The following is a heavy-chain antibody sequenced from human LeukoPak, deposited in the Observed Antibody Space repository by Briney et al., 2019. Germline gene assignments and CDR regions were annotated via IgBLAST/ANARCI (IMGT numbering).Heavy chain of an antibody. J-gene: IGHJ4*02. CDR3: ASGYYDSSGYYYFDY. CDR1: GGSISSGSYY. Sequence: SETLSLTCTVSGGSISSGSYYWGWIRQPPGKGLEWIGSIYYSGSTYYNPSLKSRVTISVDTSKNQFSLKLSSVTAADTAVYYCASGYYDSSGYYYFDYWGQGTLVTVSS. CDR2: IYYSGST. V-gene: IGHV4-39*07. D-gene: IGHD3-22*01.